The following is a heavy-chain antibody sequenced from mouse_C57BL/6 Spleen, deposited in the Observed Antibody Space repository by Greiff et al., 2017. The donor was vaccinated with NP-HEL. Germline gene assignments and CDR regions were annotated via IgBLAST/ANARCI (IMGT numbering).Heavy chain of an antibody. CDR3: AYGNRFAY. CDR1: GYTFPSYW. J-gene: IGHJ3*01. Sequence: QVQLQPSGAELVPPGASVKLSCQASGYTFPSYWMHWVKQRPGRGLEWIGRIDPHSGGNKYNEKFKSKATLTVDKPSSTAYMQLSSLTSEDSAVYYCAYGNRFAYWGQGTLVTVSA. V-gene: IGHV1-72*01. D-gene: IGHD2-1*01. CDR2: IDPHSGGN.